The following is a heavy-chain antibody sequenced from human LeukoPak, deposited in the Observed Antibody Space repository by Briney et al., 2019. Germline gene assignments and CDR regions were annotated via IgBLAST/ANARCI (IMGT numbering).Heavy chain of an antibody. CDR3: AREGSGSYGWYFDY. V-gene: IGHV4-61*02. CDR1: GGSISSGSYY. J-gene: IGHJ4*02. D-gene: IGHD1-26*01. CDR2: IYTSGST. Sequence: SETLSLTCTVSGGSISSGSYYWSWIQQPAGKGLEWIGRIYTSGSTNYNPSLKSRVTISVDTSKNQFSLKLSSVTAADTAVYYCAREGSGSYGWYFDYWGQGTLVTVSS.